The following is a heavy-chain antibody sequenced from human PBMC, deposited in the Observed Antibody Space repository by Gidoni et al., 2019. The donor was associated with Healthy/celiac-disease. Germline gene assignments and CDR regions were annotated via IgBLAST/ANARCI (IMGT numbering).Heavy chain of an antibody. CDR1: GGSISSYY. D-gene: IGHD3-3*01. CDR3: AISMAPGYDFWSGYYGDYYYGMDV. V-gene: IGHV4-59*08. Sequence: QVQLQESGPGLVKPSETLSLTCTVSGGSISSYYWSWIRQPPGKGLEWIGYIYYSGSTNYNPSLKSRVTISVDTSKNQFSLKLSSVTAADTAVYYCAISMAPGYDFWSGYYGDYYYGMDVWGQGTTVTVSS. J-gene: IGHJ6*02. CDR2: IYYSGST.